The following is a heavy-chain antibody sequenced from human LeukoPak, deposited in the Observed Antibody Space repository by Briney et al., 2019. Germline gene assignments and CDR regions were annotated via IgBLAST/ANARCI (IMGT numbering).Heavy chain of an antibody. CDR3: ARETXEXXFDP. CDR1: GGSISSGDYY. J-gene: IGHJ5*02. CDR2: IYYSGST. Sequence: SETLSLTCTVSGGSISSGDYYCSWIRQPPGKGLEWIGYIYYSGSTNYNPSLKSRVTISVDTSKYHFSLKLSSVTAADTAVYYXARETXEXXFDPXG. V-gene: IGHV4-61*03.